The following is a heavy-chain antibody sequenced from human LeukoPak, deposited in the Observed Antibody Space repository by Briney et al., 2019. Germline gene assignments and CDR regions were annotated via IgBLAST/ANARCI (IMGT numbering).Heavy chain of an antibody. CDR3: AKDEYYYDSSGYYLH. V-gene: IGHV3-23*01. J-gene: IGHJ4*02. CDR2: ISGSGGST. D-gene: IGHD3-22*01. CDR1: GFTFSSYA. Sequence: GGSLRLSCAASGFTFSSYAMSWVRQAPGKGLEWVSGISGSGGSTYYADSVKGRFTISRDNSKNTLYLQMNSLRAEDTAVYYCAKDEYYYDSSGYYLHWGQGTLVTVSS.